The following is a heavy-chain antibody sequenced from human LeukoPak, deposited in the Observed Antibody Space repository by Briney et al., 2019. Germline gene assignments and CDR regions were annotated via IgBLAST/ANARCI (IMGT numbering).Heavy chain of an antibody. Sequence: PGGSLRLSCAASGFTFSSYAMTWVRQAPGKGLEWVSSISSSSRYIYYADSVKGRFTISRDNAKNSLFLQMNSLRAEDTAIYYCARNRYYYDSSGYYPVDYWGQGTLLTVSS. CDR3: ARNRYYYDSSGYYPVDY. D-gene: IGHD3-22*01. V-gene: IGHV3-21*01. CDR2: ISSSSRYI. J-gene: IGHJ4*02. CDR1: GFTFSSYA.